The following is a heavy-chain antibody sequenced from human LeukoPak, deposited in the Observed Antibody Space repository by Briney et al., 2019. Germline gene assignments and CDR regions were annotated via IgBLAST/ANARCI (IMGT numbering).Heavy chain of an antibody. CDR3: ATGPTASGYFAYFDY. V-gene: IGHV3-23*01. Sequence: GSLSLTCAASGFTISTFARIWVRQPPGKGLEWVSSIFPSGGGIHYADSVKGRFTIFRDDSKNTLYLRMNSLRVEDTAFYYCATGPTASGYFAYFDYCGQGPPVPVSS. CDR1: GFTISTFA. J-gene: IGHJ4*02. CDR2: IFPSGGGI. D-gene: IGHD3-22*01.